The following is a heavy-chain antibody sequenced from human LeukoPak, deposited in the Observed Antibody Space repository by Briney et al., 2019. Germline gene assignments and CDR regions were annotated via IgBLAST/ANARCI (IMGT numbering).Heavy chain of an antibody. V-gene: IGHV4-39*07. D-gene: IGHD1-1*01. CDR2: IYYSGST. J-gene: IGHJ3*02. CDR1: GGSISSSSYY. CDR3: ATAERPQGAFDI. Sequence: SETLSLTRTVSGGSISSSSYYWGWIRQPPGKGLEWIGSIYYSGSTYYNPSLKSRVTISVDTSKNQFSLKLSSVTAADTAVYYCATAERPQGAFDIWGQGTMVTVSS.